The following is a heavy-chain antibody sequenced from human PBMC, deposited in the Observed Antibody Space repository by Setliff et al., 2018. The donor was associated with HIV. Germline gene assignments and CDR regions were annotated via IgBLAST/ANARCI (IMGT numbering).Heavy chain of an antibody. CDR3: ARDLTSNSNCFEP. D-gene: IGHD4-4*01. CDR1: GGSLTNYY. Sequence: SETLSLTCTVSGGSLTNYYWSWIRQPPGKGLEWIGNIYTSGSTNYNPSLKSRVTISVDTSKNQFSLKLTSVPAADTAIYYCARDLTSNSNCFEPWGQGTQVTVSS. J-gene: IGHJ5*02. V-gene: IGHV4-4*09. CDR2: IYTSGST.